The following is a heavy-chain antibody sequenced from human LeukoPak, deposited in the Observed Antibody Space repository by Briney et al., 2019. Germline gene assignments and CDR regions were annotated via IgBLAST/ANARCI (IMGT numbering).Heavy chain of an antibody. CDR3: ARDSGGGGTSGAFDI. CDR1: GFTFSSYS. Sequence: GGSLRLSCAASGFTFSSYSMNWVRQAPGKGLEWVSSISSSSSYIYYADSVKGRFTISRDNAKNSLYLQMNSLRAEDTAVYYCARDSGGGGTSGAFDIWGQGTMVTVSS. J-gene: IGHJ3*02. D-gene: IGHD2-15*01. V-gene: IGHV3-21*01. CDR2: ISSSSSYI.